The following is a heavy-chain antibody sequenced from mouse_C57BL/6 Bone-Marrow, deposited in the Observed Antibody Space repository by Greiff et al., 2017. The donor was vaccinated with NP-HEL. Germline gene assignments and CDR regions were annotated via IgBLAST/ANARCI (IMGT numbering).Heavy chain of an antibody. CDR2: IYPGDGDT. Sequence: VQVVESGAELVKPGASVKISCKASGYAFSSYWMNWVKQRPGKGLEWIGQIYPGDGDTNYNGKFKGKATLTADKSSSTAYMQLSSLTSEDSAVYFCARSGHYFYAMDYWGQGTSVTVSS. CDR1: GYAFSSYW. J-gene: IGHJ4*01. CDR3: ARSGHYFYAMDY. D-gene: IGHD3-3*01. V-gene: IGHV1-80*01.